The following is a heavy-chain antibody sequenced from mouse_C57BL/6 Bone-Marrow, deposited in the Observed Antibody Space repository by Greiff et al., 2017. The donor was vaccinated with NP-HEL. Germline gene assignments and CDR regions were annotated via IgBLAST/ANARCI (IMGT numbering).Heavy chain of an antibody. J-gene: IGHJ4*01. CDR3: ARSLLFLYVYAMDY. V-gene: IGHV1-69*01. CDR2: IDPSDSYT. Sequence: VQLQQPGAELVMPGASVKLSCKASGYTFTSYWMHWVKQRPGQGLEWIGEIDPSDSYTNYNQKFKGKSTLTVDKSSSTAYMQLSSLTSEDSAVYYCARSLLFLYVYAMDYWGQGTSVTVSA. D-gene: IGHD1-3*01. CDR1: GYTFTSYW.